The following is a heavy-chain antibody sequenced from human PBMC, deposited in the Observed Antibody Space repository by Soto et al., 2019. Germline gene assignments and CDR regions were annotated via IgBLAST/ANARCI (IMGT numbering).Heavy chain of an antibody. CDR2: ISGSGGST. Sequence: EVQLLESGGGLVQPGGSLRLSCAASGFTFSSYAMSLVRQAPGKGLEWVSAISGSGGSTYYADSVKGRFTISRDNSKNTLYLQMNSLRAEDTAVYYCAKARYCSGGSCYRDACDIWGQGTMVTVSS. CDR1: GFTFSSYA. J-gene: IGHJ3*02. CDR3: AKARYCSGGSCYRDACDI. D-gene: IGHD2-15*01. V-gene: IGHV3-23*01.